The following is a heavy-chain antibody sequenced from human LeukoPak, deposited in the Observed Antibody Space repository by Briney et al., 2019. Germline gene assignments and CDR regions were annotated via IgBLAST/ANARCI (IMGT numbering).Heavy chain of an antibody. CDR1: GGSISSSNW. CDR3: ARQGDSGWYYFDY. D-gene: IGHD6-19*01. V-gene: IGHV4-4*02. Sequence: PSGTLSLTCAVSGGSISSSNWWSWVRQPPGKGLEWIGEIYHSGSTNYNPSLKSRVTISVDKSKNRFSLKLTSVTAADTAAYYCARQGDSGWYYFDYWGQGTLVTVSS. J-gene: IGHJ4*02. CDR2: IYHSGST.